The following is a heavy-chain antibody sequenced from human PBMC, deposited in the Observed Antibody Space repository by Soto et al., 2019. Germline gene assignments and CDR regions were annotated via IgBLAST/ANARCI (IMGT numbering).Heavy chain of an antibody. CDR3: AKDLTTVVTASSY. CDR1: GFTFSSYG. V-gene: IGHV3-30*18. J-gene: IGHJ4*02. CDR2: ISYDGSNK. D-gene: IGHD4-17*01. Sequence: QVQLVESVGGVVQPGRSLRLSCAASGFTFSSYGMHWVRQAPGKGLEWVAVISYDGSNKYYADSVKGRFTISRDNSKNTLYLQMNSLRAEDTAVYYCAKDLTTVVTASSYWGQGTLVTVSS.